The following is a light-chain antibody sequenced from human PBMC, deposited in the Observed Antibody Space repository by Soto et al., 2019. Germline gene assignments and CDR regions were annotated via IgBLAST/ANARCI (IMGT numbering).Light chain of an antibody. Sequence: ETVLTQSPGTVSLSPGERATLSCTTSQSVRSNYLAWYQQKPGQAPRLLIYGVFNRATGIPDRLSGSGSGTDFTLTISGLEPEDSAVYYCQHYDGSPRTFGQGTKVEI. CDR3: QHYDGSPRT. J-gene: IGKJ2*01. V-gene: IGKV3-20*01. CDR2: GVF. CDR1: QSVRSNY.